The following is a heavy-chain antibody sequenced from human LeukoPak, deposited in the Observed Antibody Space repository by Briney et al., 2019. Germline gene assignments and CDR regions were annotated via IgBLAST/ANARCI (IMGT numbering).Heavy chain of an antibody. Sequence: PSETLSLTCAVYGGSFSGYYWSWIRQPPGKGLEWIGEINHSGSTNYNPSLKSRVTISVDTSKNQFSLKLSSVTAADTAVYYCARDRVRAAPPDYWGQGTLVTVSS. D-gene: IGHD3-10*01. CDR3: ARDRVRAAPPDY. V-gene: IGHV4-34*01. J-gene: IGHJ4*02. CDR1: GGSFSGYY. CDR2: INHSGST.